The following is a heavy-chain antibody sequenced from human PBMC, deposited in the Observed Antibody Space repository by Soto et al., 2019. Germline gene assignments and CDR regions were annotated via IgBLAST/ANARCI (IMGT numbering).Heavy chain of an antibody. V-gene: IGHV3-23*01. CDR2: ISGSDDST. CDR3: AKRSSSSTSEY. D-gene: IGHD6-6*01. CDR1: GFTFSSYA. J-gene: IGHJ4*02. Sequence: EVQLLESGGGLVPPGESLRLSCAASGFTFSSYAMSWVRQAPGKGLEWVSVISGSDDSTYYADSVKGRVTISRDNSKTPLYLQMLRMIAWDTVVYYCAKRSSSSTSEYWGQGTLVTVSS.